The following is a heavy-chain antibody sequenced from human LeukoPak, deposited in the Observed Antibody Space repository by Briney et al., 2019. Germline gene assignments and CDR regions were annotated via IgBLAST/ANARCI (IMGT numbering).Heavy chain of an antibody. J-gene: IGHJ3*02. V-gene: IGHV4-59*01. Sequence: PSETLSLTCTASGGSISSYYWSWIRQPPGKGLEWIGYIYYSGSTNYNPSLKSRVTISVDTSKNQFSLKLSSVTAADTAVYYCARGVGARALDIWGQGTMVTVSS. D-gene: IGHD1-26*01. CDR3: ARGVGARALDI. CDR1: GGSISSYY. CDR2: IYYSGST.